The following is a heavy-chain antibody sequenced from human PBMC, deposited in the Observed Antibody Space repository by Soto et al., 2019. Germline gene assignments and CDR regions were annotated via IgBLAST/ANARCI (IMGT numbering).Heavy chain of an antibody. Sequence: EVQLVESGGGLVKPGGSLRLSCAASGFTFSSYSMNWVRQAPGKGLEWVSLISSSGSYIYYADSVKGRFTISRDNAKNSLFLQMNSLRAEDTVVYYCPRDSGTYYDFLTGYRGTPDWWGQGTLVTVSS. CDR2: ISSSGSYI. CDR1: GFTFSSYS. V-gene: IGHV3-21*01. D-gene: IGHD3-9*01. J-gene: IGHJ4*02. CDR3: PRDSGTYYDFLTGYRGTPDW.